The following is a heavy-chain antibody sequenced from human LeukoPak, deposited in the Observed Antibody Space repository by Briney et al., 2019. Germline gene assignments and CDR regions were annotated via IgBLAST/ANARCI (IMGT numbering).Heavy chain of an antibody. CDR1: GFTFSSYW. V-gene: IGHV3-7*01. Sequence: PGGSLRLSCAASGFTFSSYWMSWVRQAPGKGLEWVANIKQDGSEKYYVDSVEGRFTISRDNAKNSLYLQMNSLRAEDTAVYYCARERLWSGYDSDYYYYMDVWGKGTTVTVSS. CDR2: IKQDGSEK. J-gene: IGHJ6*03. D-gene: IGHD5-12*01. CDR3: ARERLWSGYDSDYYYYMDV.